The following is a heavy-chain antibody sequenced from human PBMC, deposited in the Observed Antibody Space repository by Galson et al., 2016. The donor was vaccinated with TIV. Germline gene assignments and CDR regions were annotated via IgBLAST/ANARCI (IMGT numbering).Heavy chain of an antibody. J-gene: IGHJ3*02. V-gene: IGHV4-39*01. D-gene: IGHD6-19*01. CDR1: GASISTSSNY. CDR2: IFYTGTT. CDR3: ARRHQWLGRSLDI. Sequence: ETLSLTCSVSGASISTSSNYWVWIRQPPGKGLEWIGTIFYTGTTYYNPSLKSRGTISVDTSKRQFSRKVSSVTAADTAVYYCARRHQWLGRSLDIWGQGTVVIVSS.